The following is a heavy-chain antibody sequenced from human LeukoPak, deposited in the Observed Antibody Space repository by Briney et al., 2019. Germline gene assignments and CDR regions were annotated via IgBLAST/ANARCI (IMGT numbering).Heavy chain of an antibody. J-gene: IGHJ6*02. V-gene: IGHV4-59*01. Sequence: SETLSLTCTVSGGSISSYYWSWIRQPPGKGLEWIGYIYYSGSINYNPSLKSRVTISVDTSKNQFSLKLNSVTAADTAVYYCARSSGFWSGYSPGYYYGMDVWGQGTTVTVSS. CDR3: ARSSGFWSGYSPGYYYGMDV. CDR1: GGSISSYY. CDR2: IYYSGSI. D-gene: IGHD3-3*01.